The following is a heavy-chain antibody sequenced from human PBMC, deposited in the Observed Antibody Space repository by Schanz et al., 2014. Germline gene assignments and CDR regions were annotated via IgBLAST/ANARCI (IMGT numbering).Heavy chain of an antibody. CDR1: GFTLSNYA. Sequence: VQLLESGGGLVQPGGSLRLSCAAPGFTLSNYAMHWVRQTPDKGLEYVSAISHDGYSTYYADSVKGRFTISRDNSKNTLYLQMNRLRAQDTAVYYCAKGRFGELSAFDIWGQGTMVTVSS. J-gene: IGHJ3*02. CDR3: AKGRFGELSAFDI. D-gene: IGHD3-10*01. V-gene: IGHV3-64*04. CDR2: ISHDGYST.